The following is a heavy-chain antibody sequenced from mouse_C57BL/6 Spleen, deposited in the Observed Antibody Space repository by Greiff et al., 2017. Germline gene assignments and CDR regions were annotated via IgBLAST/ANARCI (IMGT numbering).Heavy chain of an antibody. J-gene: IGHJ2*01. Sequence: VKLVESGPELVKPGASVKISCKASGYAFSSSWMNWVKQRPGQGLEWIGRIYPGDGDTNYNGKFKGKATLTADKSSSTAYMQLSSLTSEDSAVYFCARKGGEYPYYFDYWGQGTTLTVSS. V-gene: IGHV1-82*01. D-gene: IGHD2-10*02. CDR1: GYAFSSSW. CDR2: IYPGDGDT. CDR3: ARKGGEYPYYFDY.